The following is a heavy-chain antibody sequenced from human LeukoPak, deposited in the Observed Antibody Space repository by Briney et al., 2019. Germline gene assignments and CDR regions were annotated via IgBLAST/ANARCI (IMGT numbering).Heavy chain of an antibody. CDR1: GSTFSSYA. D-gene: IGHD3-3*01. J-gene: IGHJ4*02. CDR3: AKDGFWSGFAFDY. Sequence: GGSLRLSCAASGSTFSSYAMSWVRQAPGKGLEWVSAISGSGGSTYYADSVKGRFTISRDNSKNTLYLQMNSLRAEDTAVYYCAKDGFWSGFAFDYWGQGTLVTVSS. V-gene: IGHV3-23*01. CDR2: ISGSGGST.